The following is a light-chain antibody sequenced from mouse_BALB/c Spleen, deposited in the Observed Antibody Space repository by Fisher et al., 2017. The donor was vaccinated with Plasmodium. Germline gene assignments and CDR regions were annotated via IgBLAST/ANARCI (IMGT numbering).Light chain of an antibody. V-gene: IGKV5-45*01. CDR1: QTISNY. CDR2: YTS. J-gene: IGKJ4*01. CDR3: WQGTHFPFT. Sequence: DIVLTQTPVTLSVTPGDRVSLSCRASQTISNYLHWYQQKSHESPRLLINYTSRSISGIPSRFSGSGSGTDFTLKISRVEAEDLGVYYCWQGTHFPFTFGSGTKLEIK.